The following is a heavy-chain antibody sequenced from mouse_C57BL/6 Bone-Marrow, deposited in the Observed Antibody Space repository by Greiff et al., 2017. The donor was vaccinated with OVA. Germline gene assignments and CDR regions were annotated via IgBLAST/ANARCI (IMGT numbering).Heavy chain of an antibody. CDR2: ILPGSGST. J-gene: IGHJ3*01. Sequence: VQLQQSGAELMKPGASVKLSCKASGYTFTGYWIEWVKQRPGHGLEWIGDILPGSGSTNYNEKFKGKVTFTADTSYNTAYMQLGSLTTGDSDIYSWARSALQWLRRGAWFAYWGQGTLVTVSA. D-gene: IGHD2-2*01. V-gene: IGHV1-9*01. CDR3: ARSALQWLRRGAWFAY. CDR1: GYTFTGYW.